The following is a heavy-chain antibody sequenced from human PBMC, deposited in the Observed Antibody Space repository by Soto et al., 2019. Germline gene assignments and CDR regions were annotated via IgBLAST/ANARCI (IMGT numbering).Heavy chain of an antibody. V-gene: IGHV1-69*08. D-gene: IGHD3-3*01. CDR2: INPILGRT. J-gene: IGHJ6*02. CDR1: GGTFSSYT. CDR3: AREYDFWSGTYYYGMDV. Sequence: GASVKVSCKASGGTFSSYTISWVRQAPGQGLEWMGIINPILGRTNYAQKFQGRVTMTRDTSTSTVYMELSSLRSEDTAVYYCAREYDFWSGTYYYGMDVWGQGTTVTVSS.